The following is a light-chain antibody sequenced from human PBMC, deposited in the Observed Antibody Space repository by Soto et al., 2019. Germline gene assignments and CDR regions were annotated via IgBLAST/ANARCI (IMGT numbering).Light chain of an antibody. J-gene: IGLJ1*01. CDR1: SSNIGDNY. CDR2: DND. CDR3: GTWDDRLDGNYV. V-gene: IGLV1-51*01. Sequence: QSVLTQPPSVSAAPGQQVTISCSGSSSNIGDNYVSWYQHLPATAPTLVVYDNDSRPSGIPGRFSGSKSGTSATLVITGLQTGDEADYDCGTWDDRLDGNYVFGTGTKLTVL.